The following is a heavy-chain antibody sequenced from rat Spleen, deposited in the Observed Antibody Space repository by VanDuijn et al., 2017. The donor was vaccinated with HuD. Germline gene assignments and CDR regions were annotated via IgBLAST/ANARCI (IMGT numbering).Heavy chain of an antibody. J-gene: IGHJ4*01. D-gene: IGHD1-10*01. CDR3: TRWREVWNNYRYVMDA. CDR1: GFSLTSNS. Sequence: QVQLKESGPGLVQPSQTLSLTCTVSGFSLTSNSVSWVRQPPGKGLEWMGAIWSGGSTDYNSALKSRLSISRDTSKSQVFLKVNSLKTEDTGIYFCTRWREVWNNYRYVMDAWGQGASVTVSS. V-gene: IGHV2-1*01. CDR2: IWSGGST.